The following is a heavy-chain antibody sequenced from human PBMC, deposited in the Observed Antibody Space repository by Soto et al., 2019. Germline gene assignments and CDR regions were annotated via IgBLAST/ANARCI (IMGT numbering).Heavy chain of an antibody. J-gene: IGHJ4*02. Sequence: QVQLVESGGGVVQPGRSLRLSCAASGFSFSNYGMHWARQAPGRGLEWVAVTSYDGSYKYYADSVKGRFTISRDNSKKTVFLQMNSLRLEDTGVYYCVKGGGSYFTCVTGANPSAYWGQGTLVAVSS. CDR1: GFSFSNYG. CDR3: VKGGGSYFTCVTGANPSAY. V-gene: IGHV3-30*18. CDR2: TSYDGSYK. D-gene: IGHD1-26*01.